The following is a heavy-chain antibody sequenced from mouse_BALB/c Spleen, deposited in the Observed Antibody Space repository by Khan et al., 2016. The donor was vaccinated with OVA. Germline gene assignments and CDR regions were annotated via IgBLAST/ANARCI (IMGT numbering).Heavy chain of an antibody. CDR3: TSDKNYYGYLAY. Sequence: VQLKESGPGLVKPSQSLSLTCSVTGFSFTSGYYWYWIRQFPGNKLEWMGYISYDGSTNYNPSLKNRISITRDTSENQFFLTLNSVTTEDTATYDDTSDKNYYGYLAYWGQGTLVTVSA. D-gene: IGHD1-2*01. V-gene: IGHV3-6*02. J-gene: IGHJ3*01. CDR1: GFSFTSGYY. CDR2: ISYDGST.